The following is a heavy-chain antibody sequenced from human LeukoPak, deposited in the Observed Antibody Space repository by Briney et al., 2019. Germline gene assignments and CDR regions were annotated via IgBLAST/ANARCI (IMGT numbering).Heavy chain of an antibody. CDR3: ASSPLVVVPAAMDYYYGMDV. V-gene: IGHV1-69*02. CDR1: GGTFSSYT. D-gene: IGHD2-2*01. J-gene: IGHJ6*02. Sequence: SVNVSCKASGGTFSSYTISWVRQAPGQGLEWMGRIIPILGIAKYAQKFQGRVKITADKSTSTAYMELSSLRSEDTAVYYCASSPLVVVPAAMDYYYGMDVWGQGTTVTVSS. CDR2: IIPILGIA.